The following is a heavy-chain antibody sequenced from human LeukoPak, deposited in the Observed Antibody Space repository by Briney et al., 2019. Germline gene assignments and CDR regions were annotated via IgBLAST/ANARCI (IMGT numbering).Heavy chain of an antibody. CDR3: ARDVYSYGFAGYFDY. CDR2: ISYDGSNK. J-gene: IGHJ4*02. CDR1: GFTFDDYA. V-gene: IGHV3-30-3*01. Sequence: GGSLRLSCAASGFTFDDYAMHWVRQAPGKGLEWVAVISYDGSNKYYADSVKGRFTISRDNSKNTLYLQMNSLRAEDTAVYYCARDVYSYGFAGYFDYWGQGTLVTVSS. D-gene: IGHD5-18*01.